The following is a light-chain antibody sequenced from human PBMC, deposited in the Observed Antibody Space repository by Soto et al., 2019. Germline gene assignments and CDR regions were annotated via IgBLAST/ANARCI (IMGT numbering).Light chain of an antibody. CDR3: QHFNNYPWK. CDR2: GAS. J-gene: IGKJ1*01. CDR1: QSISGW. Sequence: DIQMTQSPSTLSASVGDRVTITCRASQSISGWVAWYQQKAGKVPTLLIHGASSLQPGVPSRFSGSGSGTEFTLSISSLQPDDVATYYCQHFNNYPWKFGQGTKVDIK. V-gene: IGKV1-5*01.